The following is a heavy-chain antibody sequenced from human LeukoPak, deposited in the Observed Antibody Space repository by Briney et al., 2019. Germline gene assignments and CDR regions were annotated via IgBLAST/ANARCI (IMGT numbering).Heavy chain of an antibody. J-gene: IGHJ6*03. CDR3: ARVLDYYYYMDV. Sequence: GSSVKVSCKASGGTFSSYAISWVRQAPGQGLEWMGGIIPIFGTANYAQKFQGRVTITTDESTSTAYMELSSLRSEDTAVYCCARVLDYYYYMDVWGKGTTVTVSS. V-gene: IGHV1-69*05. CDR1: GGTFSSYA. D-gene: IGHD3-3*01. CDR2: IIPIFGTA.